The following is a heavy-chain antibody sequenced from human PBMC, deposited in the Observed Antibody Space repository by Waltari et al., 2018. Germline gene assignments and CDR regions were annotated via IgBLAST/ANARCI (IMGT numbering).Heavy chain of an antibody. CDR3: VGATAYWDV. V-gene: IGHV3-74*01. D-gene: IGHD1-26*01. CDR1: GITLSSDW. CDR2: INTYGSWL. J-gene: IGHJ6*02. Sequence: ELQLVESGGGLVQPGGSLRLSCEGSGITLSSDWMHWVRHTPGKGLVWRSRINTYGSWLTYADSLNGRFTISRDDSKNTLYLQMNSLRAEDTGVYYCVGATAYWDVWGQGTTVTVSS.